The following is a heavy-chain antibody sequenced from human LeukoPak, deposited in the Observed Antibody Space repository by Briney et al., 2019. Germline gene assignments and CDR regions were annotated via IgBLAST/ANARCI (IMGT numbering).Heavy chain of an antibody. CDR3: ARSPSSTRPFDI. CDR2: IYYSGST. Sequence: PSETLSLTCTVSGGSISSYYWSWIRQPPGKGLEWIGYIYYSGSTNYNPSLESRVTISVDTSKNQFSLKLSSVTAADTAVYYCARSPSSTRPFDIWGQGTMVTVSS. D-gene: IGHD6-6*01. CDR1: GGSISSYY. V-gene: IGHV4-59*01. J-gene: IGHJ3*02.